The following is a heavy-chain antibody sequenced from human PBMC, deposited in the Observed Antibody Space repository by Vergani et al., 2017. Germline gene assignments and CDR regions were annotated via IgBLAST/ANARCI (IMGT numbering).Heavy chain of an antibody. J-gene: IGHJ3*02. CDR3: VREKGSNRNDHLYDI. CDR2: IRYDGSNT. D-gene: IGHD1-1*01. Sequence: QVQLVESGGGVVQPGGSLRLSCGASGFTFSNYGMHWVRQAPGKGLEWVTFIRYDGSNTYYADSVKGRFTISRDNSKKTLYLQMNSRQTEDTALYFCVREKGSNRNDHLYDIWGQGTLVTVSS. CDR1: GFTFSNYG. V-gene: IGHV3-30*02.